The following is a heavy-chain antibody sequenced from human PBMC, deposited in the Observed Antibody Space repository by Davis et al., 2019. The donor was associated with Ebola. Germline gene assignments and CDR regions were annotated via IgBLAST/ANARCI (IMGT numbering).Heavy chain of an antibody. J-gene: IGHJ4*02. Sequence: ASVTVSCKASGYTFTSYGLSWVRQAPGQGLEWMGWITAYNGNTNYAQKLQGRVTMTTDTSTSTAYMELRSLRSDDTAVYYCARAIWGSGADYWGQGTLVTVSS. CDR1: GYTFTSYG. CDR3: ARAIWGSGADY. CDR2: ITAYNGNT. D-gene: IGHD3-16*01. V-gene: IGHV1-18*01.